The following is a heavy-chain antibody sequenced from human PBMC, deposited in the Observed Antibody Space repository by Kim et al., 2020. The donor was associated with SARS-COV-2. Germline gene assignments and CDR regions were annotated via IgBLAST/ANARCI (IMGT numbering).Heavy chain of an antibody. D-gene: IGHD6-13*01. V-gene: IGHV4-59*13. CDR3: ARQKAAAGTILFDY. CDR1: GGSISSYY. Sequence: SETLSLTCTVSGGSISSYYWSWIRQPRGKGLEWIGYIYYSGSTNYNPSLKSRVTISVDTSKNQFSLKLSSVTAADTAVYYCARQKAAAGTILFDYWGQGTLVTVSS. J-gene: IGHJ4*02. CDR2: IYYSGST.